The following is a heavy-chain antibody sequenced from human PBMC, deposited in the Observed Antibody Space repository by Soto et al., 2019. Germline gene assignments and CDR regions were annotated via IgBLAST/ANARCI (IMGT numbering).Heavy chain of an antibody. CDR2: LDQSGGT. Sequence: QVQLQQWGAGLLKASETLSLTCAVVGDSLRGQSWNWIRQSPGKGVEWIGELDQSGGTNYNPSLKSRAIISDDTSKNQFSLTLTSVTAADTAVYYCAREDSDGWSGESLDVWGQGTTVTVSS. D-gene: IGHD6-19*01. V-gene: IGHV4-34*01. J-gene: IGHJ6*02. CDR3: AREDSDGWSGESLDV. CDR1: GDSLRGQS.